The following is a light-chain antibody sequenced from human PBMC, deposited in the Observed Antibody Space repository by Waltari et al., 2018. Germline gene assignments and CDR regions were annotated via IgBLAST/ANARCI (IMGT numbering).Light chain of an antibody. CDR1: QSVSSK. CDR3: QHHNNWPPRWT. V-gene: IGKV3-15*01. CDR2: GAS. J-gene: IGKJ1*01. Sequence: EIVMTQSPATLSVSPGERATLSCRASQSVSSKLAWYQQKPGQAPRRLIYGASTRATGVPDRFSGSGSGPEYILTISSLQSEDFAVYYCQHHNNWPPRWTFGQGTKVEIK.